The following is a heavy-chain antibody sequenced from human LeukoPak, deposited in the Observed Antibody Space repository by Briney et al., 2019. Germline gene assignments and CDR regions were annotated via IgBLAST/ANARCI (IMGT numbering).Heavy chain of an antibody. CDR3: ASDRGYSLNPVDY. V-gene: IGHV3-30-3*01. CDR1: GFTFSSYA. J-gene: IGHJ4*02. D-gene: IGHD5-18*01. CDR2: ISYDGSNK. Sequence: GRSLRLSCAASGFTFSSYAMHWVRQAPGKGLEWVAVISYDGSNKYYADSVKGRFTISRDNSKNTLYLQMNSLRAEDTAVYYCASDRGYSLNPVDYWGQGTLVTVSS.